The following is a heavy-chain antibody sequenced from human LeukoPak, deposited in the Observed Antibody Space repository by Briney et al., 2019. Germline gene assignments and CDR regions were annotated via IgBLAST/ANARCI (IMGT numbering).Heavy chain of an antibody. V-gene: IGHV3-48*03. CDR1: GFTFSSYE. Sequence: GGSLRLSCAASGFTFSSYEMNWVRQAPGKGLEWVSYVSSSGRTIYYADSVKGRFTISRDNSKNMLYLQMSSLRAEDTAVYYCAKDHVTSSSWFPDYWGQGTLVTVSS. D-gene: IGHD6-13*01. CDR3: AKDHVTSSSWFPDY. CDR2: VSSSGRTI. J-gene: IGHJ4*02.